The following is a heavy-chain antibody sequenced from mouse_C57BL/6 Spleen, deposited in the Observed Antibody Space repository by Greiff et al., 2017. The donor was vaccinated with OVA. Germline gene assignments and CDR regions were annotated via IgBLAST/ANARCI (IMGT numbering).Heavy chain of an antibody. J-gene: IGHJ2*01. CDR2: IDPSASYS. Sequence: VQLQQSGAELVKPGASVKLSCKASGYTFTSYWMQWVKQRPGQGLEWIGAIDPSASYSTYNHKFKGKATLTVDTSSSTAYMQLSSRTSEDAAVYYCARNYYGFDYWGQGTTLTVSS. CDR1: GYTFTSYW. V-gene: IGHV1-50*01. D-gene: IGHD1-1*01. CDR3: ARNYYGFDY.